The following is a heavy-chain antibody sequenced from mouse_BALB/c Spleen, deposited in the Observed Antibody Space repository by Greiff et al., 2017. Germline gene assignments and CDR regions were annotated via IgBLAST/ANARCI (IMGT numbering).Heavy chain of an antibody. CDR2: ISTYYGNT. CDR1: GYTFTDYA. CDR3: ARGTNYYGSSYDAMDY. D-gene: IGHD1-1*01. Sequence: QVQLQQSGPELVRPGVSVKISCKGSGYTFTDYAMHWVKQSHAKSLEWIGVISTYYGNTNYNQKFKGKATMTVDKSSSTAYMELARLTSEDSAIYYCARGTNYYGSSYDAMDYWGQGTSVTVSS. V-gene: IGHV1-67*01. J-gene: IGHJ4*01.